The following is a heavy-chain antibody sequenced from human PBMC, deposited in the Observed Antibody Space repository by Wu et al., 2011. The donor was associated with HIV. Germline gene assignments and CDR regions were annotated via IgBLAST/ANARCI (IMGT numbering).Heavy chain of an antibody. CDR2: INPNSGDT. V-gene: IGHV1-2*02. D-gene: IGHD3-3*01. Sequence: QVQLVQSGAEVKKPGASVKVSCKASGYNFTGHYLHWVRQAPGQGLEWMGWINPNSGDTDYVQTFQGRVTMTRDTSDSAAYMELGRLTSDDTAVYYCARDGAFWSVFDAGAYHFDNWGQGTLVAVSS. CDR1: GYNFTGHY. CDR3: ARDGAFWSVFDAGAYHFDN. J-gene: IGHJ4*02.